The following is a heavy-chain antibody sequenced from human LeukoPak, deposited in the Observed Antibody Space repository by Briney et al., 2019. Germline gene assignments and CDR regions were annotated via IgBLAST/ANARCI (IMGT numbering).Heavy chain of an antibody. CDR3: VRDPYGSGSYLDY. J-gene: IGHJ4*02. D-gene: IGHD3-10*01. CDR1: GFTFCDYA. V-gene: IGHV3-49*04. CDR2: IRSKAYGTTT. Sequence: GGSLRLSCTASGFTFCDYAMSWVRQAPGKGLEGVGFIRSKAYGTTTEYAASVQGRFTISRDDSKSIAFLQMNSLKTEETAVYFCVRDPYGSGSYLDYWGQGTLVTVSS.